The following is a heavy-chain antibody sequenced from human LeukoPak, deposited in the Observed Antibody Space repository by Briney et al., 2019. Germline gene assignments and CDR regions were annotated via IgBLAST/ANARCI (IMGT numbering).Heavy chain of an antibody. V-gene: IGHV3-48*04. CDR1: GFTFSSYW. Sequence: PGGSLRLSCAASGFTFSSYWMSWVRQAPGKGLEWVSYISSSGSTIYYADSVKGRFTISRDNAKNSLYLQMNSLRAEDTAVYYCARDDHCSSTSCYYYYYYGMDVWGQGTTVTVSS. D-gene: IGHD2-2*01. CDR2: ISSSGSTI. CDR3: ARDDHCSSTSCYYYYYYGMDV. J-gene: IGHJ6*02.